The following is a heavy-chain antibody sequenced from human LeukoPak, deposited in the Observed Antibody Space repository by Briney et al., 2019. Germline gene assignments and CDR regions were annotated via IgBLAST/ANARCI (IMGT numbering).Heavy chain of an antibody. J-gene: IGHJ6*03. CDR2: IYHSGNT. Sequence: SQTLSLTCSVSGGSISNGDYYWNWIRQPPGKGLEWIGYIYHSGNTYYNPSLKSRVTISVDRSKNQFSLRLSSVTAADTAVYYCARLTGPPYSNSIGYYYYMDVWGKGTTVIVSS. CDR1: GGSISNGDYY. D-gene: IGHD6-6*01. CDR3: ARLTGPPYSNSIGYYYYMDV. V-gene: IGHV4-30-2*01.